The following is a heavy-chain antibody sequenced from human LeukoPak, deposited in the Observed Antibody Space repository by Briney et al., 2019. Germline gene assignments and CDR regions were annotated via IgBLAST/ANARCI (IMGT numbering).Heavy chain of an antibody. Sequence: GGSLRLSCAASGFTFSTYSMNWVRQAPGEGLEWVSSISSRSAYIYYADSVKGRFTISRDNAKNSLYLQMNSLRAEDTAVYFCARDSGGDAFDIWGQGTTATVSS. CDR2: ISSRSAYI. D-gene: IGHD3-10*01. V-gene: IGHV3-21*01. J-gene: IGHJ3*02. CDR1: GFTFSTYS. CDR3: ARDSGGDAFDI.